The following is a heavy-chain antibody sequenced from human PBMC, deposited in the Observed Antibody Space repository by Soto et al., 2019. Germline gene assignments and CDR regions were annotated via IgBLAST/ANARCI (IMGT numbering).Heavy chain of an antibody. J-gene: IGHJ4*02. CDR1: GFTFSDYY. CDR3: ARVAYSYGYLGY. CDR2: ISSSSSYT. D-gene: IGHD5-18*01. Sequence: QVQLVESGGGLVKPGGSLRLSCAASGFTFSDYYMSWIRQAPGKGLEWVSYISSSSSYTNYADSVKGRSTISRDNAKNSLYLQMNSLRAEDTAVYYCARVAYSYGYLGYWGQGTLVTVSS. V-gene: IGHV3-11*06.